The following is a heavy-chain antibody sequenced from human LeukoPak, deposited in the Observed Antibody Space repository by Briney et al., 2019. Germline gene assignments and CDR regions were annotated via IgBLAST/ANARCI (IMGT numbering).Heavy chain of an antibody. Sequence: PGGSLRLSCAASGFTFSSYEINRVRQAPGKGMEWASYISSSGSAIYYADSVKGRFTISRDNAKKSLYLQMNSLRAEDTAVYYCARVAGSYYYFDYWGQGTLVTVSS. CDR1: GFTFSSYE. D-gene: IGHD1-26*01. CDR2: ISSSGSAI. J-gene: IGHJ4*02. V-gene: IGHV3-48*03. CDR3: ARVAGSYYYFDY.